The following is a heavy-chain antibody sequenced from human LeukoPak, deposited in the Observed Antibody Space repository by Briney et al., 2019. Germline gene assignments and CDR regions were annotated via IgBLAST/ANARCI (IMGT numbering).Heavy chain of an antibody. CDR2: IIPIFGTA. J-gene: IGHJ5*02. CDR3: ASAPRGSYNWFDP. CDR1: GGTFSSYS. Sequence: ASVKVSCKASGGTFSSYSIGWVRQAPGQGLEWMGRIIPIFGTANYAQKFQGRVTITTDESTSTAYMELSSLRSEDTAVYYCASAPRGSYNWFDPWGQGTLVTVSS. V-gene: IGHV1-69*05.